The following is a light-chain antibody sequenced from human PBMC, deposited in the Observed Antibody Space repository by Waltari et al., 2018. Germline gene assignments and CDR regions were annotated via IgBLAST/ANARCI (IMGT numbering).Light chain of an antibody. CDR1: QSIGTS. Sequence: TITGRASQSIGTSLHWYQQKPDQSPKLLIKYASQSISGVPSRFSGSGSETEFTLTINSLEAEDVATYYCLQSSSLPITFGQGTRLEI. V-gene: IGKV6-21*02. CDR2: YAS. CDR3: LQSSSLPIT. J-gene: IGKJ5*01.